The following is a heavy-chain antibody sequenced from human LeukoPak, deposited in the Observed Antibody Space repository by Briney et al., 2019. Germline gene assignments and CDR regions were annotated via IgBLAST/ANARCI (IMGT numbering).Heavy chain of an antibody. Sequence: GSLRLPCAASGFTFSSYSMNWVRQAPGQGLERVSSIGSSSSYIYYPDSVKGRFPISRDNVTNSLYLQMNSLRAEDTAVYYCARDPPYYDFWSDDAYYFDYWGQGTLVTVSA. CDR2: IGSSSSYI. V-gene: IGHV3-21*01. J-gene: IGHJ4*02. CDR1: GFTFSSYS. CDR3: ARDPPYYDFWSDDAYYFDY. D-gene: IGHD3-3*01.